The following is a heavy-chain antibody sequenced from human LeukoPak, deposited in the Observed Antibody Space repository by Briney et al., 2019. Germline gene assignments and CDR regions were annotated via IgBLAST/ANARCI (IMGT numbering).Heavy chain of an antibody. V-gene: IGHV5-51*01. CDR3: ARLDTKNYQF. CDR1: GYHFTTYW. J-gene: IGHJ4*02. CDR2: VFPGDSKT. D-gene: IGHD1-7*01. Sequence: GDSLKISCKVSGYHFTTYWIAWVRQKPAKGLEWMGMVFPGDSKTNYSPAFLGQVTMSVDKSIGAAYLQWRSLKASDTAMYYCARLDTKNYQFWGQGTLVSVSS.